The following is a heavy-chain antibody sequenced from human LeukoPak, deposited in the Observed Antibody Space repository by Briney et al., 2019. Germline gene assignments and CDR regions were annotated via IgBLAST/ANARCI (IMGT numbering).Heavy chain of an antibody. Sequence: SETLSLTCTLSGGSISSGAFYWTWIRQDPGKGLEWIGNIYSSGNTDYRTSLKSRLTISVDRSQNQFSLSLSSVTAADTAVYYCAKVPHPESPRPLTYGMDVWGQGTTVTVSS. CDR2: IYSSGNT. D-gene: IGHD1-14*01. V-gene: IGHV4-31*03. J-gene: IGHJ6*02. CDR1: GGSISSGAFY. CDR3: AKVPHPESPRPLTYGMDV.